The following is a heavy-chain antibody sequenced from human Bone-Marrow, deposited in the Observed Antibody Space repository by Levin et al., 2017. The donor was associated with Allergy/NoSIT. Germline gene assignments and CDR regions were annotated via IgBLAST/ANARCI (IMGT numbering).Heavy chain of an antibody. D-gene: IGHD6-13*01. CDR3: ARGLGRIAAAGKPYYYYDGMDV. Sequence: GESLKISCTASGFTFSSYSMNWVRQAPGKGLEWVSSISSSSSYIYYADSVKGRFTISRDNAKNSLYLQMNSLRAEDTAVYYCARGLGRIAAAGKPYYYYDGMDVWGQGTTVTVSS. J-gene: IGHJ6*02. CDR1: GFTFSSYS. CDR2: ISSSSSYI. V-gene: IGHV3-21*01.